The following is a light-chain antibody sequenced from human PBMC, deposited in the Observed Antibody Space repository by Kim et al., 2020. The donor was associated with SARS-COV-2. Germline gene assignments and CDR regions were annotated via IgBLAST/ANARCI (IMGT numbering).Light chain of an antibody. CDR1: QTISSY. V-gene: IGKV1-39*01. CDR3: QQTYSTPHT. J-gene: IGKJ2*01. Sequence: SASVGDRVTITCRASQTISSYLNWYQQKPGKPPKLLIYETSSLHSGVSSRFSGSESATDFTLTISSLQPEDFATYYCQQTYSTPHTVGQGTKLEI. CDR2: ETS.